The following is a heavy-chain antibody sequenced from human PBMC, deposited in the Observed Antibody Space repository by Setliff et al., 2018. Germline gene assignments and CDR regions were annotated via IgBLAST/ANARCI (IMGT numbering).Heavy chain of an antibody. V-gene: IGHV4-34*01. D-gene: IGHD3-3*01. CDR1: GGSFSGYY. CDR3: ARGLVTIFGVVIMSPPWFDP. CDR2: INHSGST. Sequence: SETLSLTCAVYGGSFSGYYWSWIRQPPGKGLEWIGEINHSGSTKYNPSLKSRVTISVDTSKNQFSVKLSSVTAADTAGYYCARGLVTIFGVVIMSPPWFDPWGQGTLVTVSS. J-gene: IGHJ5*02.